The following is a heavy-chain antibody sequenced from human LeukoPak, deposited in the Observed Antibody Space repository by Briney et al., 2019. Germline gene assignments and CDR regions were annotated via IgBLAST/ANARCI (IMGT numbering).Heavy chain of an antibody. CDR1: GGSHSSYY. Sequence: SETLSLTCTVSGGSHSSYYWSLIRQPPGKGLEWIGYIYYSGSTNYNPSLKSRVTISVDTSKNQFSLKLSSVTAADTAVYYCARAGIVGAPGNWFDPWGQGTLVTVSS. CDR2: IYYSGST. CDR3: ARAGIVGAPGNWFDP. V-gene: IGHV4-59*01. D-gene: IGHD1-26*01. J-gene: IGHJ5*02.